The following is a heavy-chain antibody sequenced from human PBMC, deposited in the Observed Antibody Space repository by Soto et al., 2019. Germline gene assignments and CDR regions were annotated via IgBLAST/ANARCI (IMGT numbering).Heavy chain of an antibody. J-gene: IGHJ3*02. V-gene: IGHV4-4*02. D-gene: IGHD2-2*01. CDR1: GGSIGSSNW. CDR3: ARLTCSNTRCLKLNGFDI. CDR2: IYHSGST. Sequence: SETLSLTCAVSGGSIGSSNWWSWVRQPPGKGLEWIGEIYHSGSTNYNPSLKSRVTISVDKSKNQFSLKLSSVTAADTAVYYCARLTCSNTRCLKLNGFDIWGQGTMVT.